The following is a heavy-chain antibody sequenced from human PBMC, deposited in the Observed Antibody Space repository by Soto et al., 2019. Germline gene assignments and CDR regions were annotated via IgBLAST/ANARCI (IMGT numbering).Heavy chain of an antibody. Sequence: QVQLQESGPGLVKPSETLSLTCTVSGDSITNYYWSWIRQPPGKELEWIGYIYYSGGTKYNPSLESRVTISVDRSTNQFSLKLSSVTAADTAAYYCARVRFLSYYHMDFWGKGTTVTVSS. J-gene: IGHJ6*03. D-gene: IGHD3-3*01. CDR2: IYYSGGT. V-gene: IGHV4-59*01. CDR3: ARVRFLSYYHMDF. CDR1: GDSITNYY.